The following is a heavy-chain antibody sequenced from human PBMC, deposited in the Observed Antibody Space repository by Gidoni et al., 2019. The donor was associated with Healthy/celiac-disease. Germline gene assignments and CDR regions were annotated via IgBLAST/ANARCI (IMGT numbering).Heavy chain of an antibody. J-gene: IGHJ4*02. CDR1: GFTFSNAC. CDR3: TTDSRPIVVVVYAFDY. Sequence: EVQLVESGGGLVKPGGSLRLSCAASGFTFSNACMSWVRQAPGKGLEWVGRIKSKTDGGTTDYAAPVKGRFTISRDDSKNTLYLKMNSLKTEDTAVYYCTTDSRPIVVVVYAFDYWGQGTLVTVSS. D-gene: IGHD2-8*02. CDR2: IKSKTDGGTT. V-gene: IGHV3-15*01.